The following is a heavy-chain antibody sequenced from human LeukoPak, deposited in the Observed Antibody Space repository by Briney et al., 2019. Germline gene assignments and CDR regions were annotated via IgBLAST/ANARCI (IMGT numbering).Heavy chain of an antibody. CDR2: IIPIFGTA. CDR1: GGTFSSYA. D-gene: IGHD2-21*02. CDR3: ARDPDDATDIVVVTNDAFDI. J-gene: IGHJ3*02. Sequence: SVKVSCKASGGTFSSYAISWVRQAPGQGLEWMGGIIPIFGTANYAQKFQGRVTITADESTSTAYMELSSLRSEDTAVYYCARDPDDATDIVVVTNDAFDIWGQGTMVTVSS. V-gene: IGHV1-69*01.